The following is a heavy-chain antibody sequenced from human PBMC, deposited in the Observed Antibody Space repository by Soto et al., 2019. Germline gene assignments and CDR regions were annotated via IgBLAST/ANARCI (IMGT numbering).Heavy chain of an antibody. D-gene: IGHD2-2*01. CDR3: AKARCSTTNCYVPDY. Sequence: GGSLRLYCAASGFTFCTYTMSWVRRAPGKGLEWVSAISGSGASPSYADSVQGRFTISRDNPKRTLYLQMNNLRAEDTAVYYCAKARCSTTNCYVPDYWGQGTLVTVSS. J-gene: IGHJ4*02. CDR2: ISGSGASP. CDR1: GFTFCTYT. V-gene: IGHV3-23*01.